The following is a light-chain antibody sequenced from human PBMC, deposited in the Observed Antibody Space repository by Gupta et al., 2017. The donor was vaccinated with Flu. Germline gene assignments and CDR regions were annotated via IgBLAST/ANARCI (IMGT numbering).Light chain of an antibody. CDR1: NNDVGAEG. CDR3: SAWDTSLKTWV. J-gene: IGLJ3*02. V-gene: IGLV10-54*04. Sequence: TATITCNGNNNDVGAEGVVWLPQVQGHPPNFLSYRDDSRPSGISERFSASRSGNTASLTISGLQPEDEADYYCSAWDTSLKTWVFGGGTKLTVL. CDR2: RDD.